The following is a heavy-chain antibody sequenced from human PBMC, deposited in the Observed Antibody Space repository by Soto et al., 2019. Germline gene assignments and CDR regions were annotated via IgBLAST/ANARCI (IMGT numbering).Heavy chain of an antibody. J-gene: IGHJ2*01. D-gene: IGHD3-10*01. Sequence: QVQLQESGPGLVKPSQTLSLTCTVSGGSISSGDYYWSWIRQPPGKGLEWIGYIYYSGSTYYNPSLRSRVTISGATSKNQSSLKLSSVTAADTAVYYCARVAGTFYWYFDLWGRGTLVTVSS. CDR1: GGSISSGDYY. CDR2: IYYSGST. CDR3: ARVAGTFYWYFDL. V-gene: IGHV4-30-4*01.